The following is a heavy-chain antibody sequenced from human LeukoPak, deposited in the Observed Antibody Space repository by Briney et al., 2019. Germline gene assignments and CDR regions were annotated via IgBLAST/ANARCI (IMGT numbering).Heavy chain of an antibody. V-gene: IGHV5-51*01. Sequence: GESLKISCKGSGYTFTNYWIGWVRQMPGEGLEWMGIIYPGDSYTRYSPSFQGQVTISADKSISTAYLQWSSLKASDTAMYYCARLITVTGPSYFDYWGQGTPVTVSS. CDR3: ARLITVTGPSYFDY. D-gene: IGHD4-17*01. J-gene: IGHJ4*02. CDR1: GYTFTNYW. CDR2: IYPGDSYT.